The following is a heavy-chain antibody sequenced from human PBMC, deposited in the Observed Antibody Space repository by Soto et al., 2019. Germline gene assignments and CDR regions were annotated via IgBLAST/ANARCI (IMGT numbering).Heavy chain of an antibody. D-gene: IGHD3-16*01. Sequence: QVQLVQSGAEVKRPGSSVKVSCESSGDTFNSYVISWVRQAPGQGLEWMGGIIPIIGVTHYAQKFQGRVTSRALSSTGAAYMEFTNLGFEDTALYACAREALGAKGAERWGQGTLVTVSS. V-gene: IGHV1-69*17. CDR2: IIPIIGVT. J-gene: IGHJ4*02. CDR3: AREALGAKGAER. CDR1: GDTFNSYV.